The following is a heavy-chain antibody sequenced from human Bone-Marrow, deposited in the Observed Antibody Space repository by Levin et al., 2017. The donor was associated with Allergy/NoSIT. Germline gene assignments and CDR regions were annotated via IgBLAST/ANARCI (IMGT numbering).Heavy chain of an antibody. CDR1: GGSFSGYY. Sequence: PSETLSLTCAVYGGSFSGYYWSWIRQPPGKGLEWIGEINHSGSANISPSLKSRVTISADTSKNQFCLKLRSVTAADTAVYYCGSSPSTAAWSLDYWGQGTLVTVSS. V-gene: IGHV4-34*01. J-gene: IGHJ4*02. CDR3: GSSPSTAAWSLDY. D-gene: IGHD4-11*01. CDR2: INHSGSA.